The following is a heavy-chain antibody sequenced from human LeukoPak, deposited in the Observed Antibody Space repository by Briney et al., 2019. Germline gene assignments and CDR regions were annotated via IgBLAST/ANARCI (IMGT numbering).Heavy chain of an antibody. CDR2: IYHSGST. J-gene: IGHJ6*03. CDR3: ARGSSSLNYYYYMDV. CDR1: GYSISSGYY. V-gene: IGHV4-38-2*02. Sequence: PSETLSLTCTVSGYSISSGYYWGWIRQPPGQGLEWIGSIYHSGSTFDNPSLKSRVTISVDTSKNQFSLKLSSVTAADTAVYYCARGSSSLNYYYYMDVWGKGTTVTVSS. D-gene: IGHD6-13*01.